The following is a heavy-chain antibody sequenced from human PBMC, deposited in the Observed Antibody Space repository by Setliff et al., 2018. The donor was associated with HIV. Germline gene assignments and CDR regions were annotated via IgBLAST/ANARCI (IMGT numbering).Heavy chain of an antibody. J-gene: IGHJ6*03. CDR2: IYTSGST. Sequence: SETLSLTCTVSGGSISSGTYYWTRIRQPAGKGLEWIGHIYTSGSTNYNPSLKSRVNISIDTSKNQFSLKLSSVTAADTAVYYCARVLYYYYYVDVWGKGTTVTVSS. V-gene: IGHV4-61*09. CDR1: GGSISSGTYY. CDR3: ARVLYYYYYVDV. D-gene: IGHD3-3*01.